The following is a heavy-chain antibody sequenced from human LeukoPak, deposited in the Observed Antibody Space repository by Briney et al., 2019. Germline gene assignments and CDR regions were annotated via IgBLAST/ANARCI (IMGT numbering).Heavy chain of an antibody. CDR3: ARDGGYDDAFDI. D-gene: IGHD5-12*01. V-gene: IGHV3-74*01. CDR1: GFTFSSYW. Sequence: GGSLRLSCAASGFTFSSYWMHWVREAPGKGLVWVSRINSDGSSTSYADSVKGRFTISRDNAKNTLYLQMNSLRAEDTAVYYCARDGGYDDAFDIWGQGTMVTVSS. J-gene: IGHJ3*02. CDR2: INSDGSST.